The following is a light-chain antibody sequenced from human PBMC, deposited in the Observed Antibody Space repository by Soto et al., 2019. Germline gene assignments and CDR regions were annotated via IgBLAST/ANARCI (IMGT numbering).Light chain of an antibody. Sequence: QSVLTQPASVSGSPGQSITISCIGTSSDVGSYDLVSWYQQHPLKAPKLMMYEGIKRPSGVSNRFSGSKSGNTASLTIAGLQAEDEADYYCCSFAGSRILMFGGGTKLTVL. V-gene: IGLV2-23*01. CDR1: SSDVGSYDL. J-gene: IGLJ3*02. CDR2: EGI. CDR3: CSFAGSRILM.